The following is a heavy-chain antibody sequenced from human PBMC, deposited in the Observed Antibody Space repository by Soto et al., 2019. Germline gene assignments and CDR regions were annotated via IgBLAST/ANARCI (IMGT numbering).Heavy chain of an antibody. D-gene: IGHD3-10*01. CDR1: GGSIRSGGNY. V-gene: IGHV4-31*03. CDR2: IYYSGST. J-gene: IGHJ6*03. CDR3: ARSSGESQLYPPLYYYYYVDV. Sequence: PSETLSLTCTVSGGSIRSGGNYWSWIRQHPGKGLEWIGYIYYSGSTYYNPSLKSRVTISVDTSKNQFSLKLSSVTAADTAVYYCARSSGESQLYPPLYYYYYVDVWGKGTTVTVSS.